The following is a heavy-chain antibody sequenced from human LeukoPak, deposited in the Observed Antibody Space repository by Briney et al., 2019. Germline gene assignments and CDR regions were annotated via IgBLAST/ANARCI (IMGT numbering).Heavy chain of an antibody. CDR3: ARSDKGTNKYYYYYMDV. V-gene: IGHV1-69*06. Sequence: ASVKVSCKASGGTFSSYAISWVRQAPGQGLEWMGGIIPIFGTPNYAQKLQGRVTITADKSTSTAYMELRSLRSDDTAVYYCARSDKGTNKYYYYYMDVWGKGTTVTVSS. CDR2: IIPIFGTP. CDR1: GGTFSSYA. D-gene: IGHD1/OR15-1a*01. J-gene: IGHJ6*03.